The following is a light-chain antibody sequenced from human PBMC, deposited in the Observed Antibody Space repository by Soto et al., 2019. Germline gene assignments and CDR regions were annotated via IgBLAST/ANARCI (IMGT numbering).Light chain of an antibody. Sequence: EIGWTQSPVTLSLSPGERATLFCRASQSVSSSYLAWYQQKPGQAPRLLISGASDRATGIPDRFSGSGSGTDFTLTISRLETEDFAVYSCQQYGSSPLTFGQGTKVDIK. CDR3: QQYGSSPLT. CDR2: GAS. J-gene: IGKJ1*01. V-gene: IGKV3-20*01. CDR1: QSVSSSY.